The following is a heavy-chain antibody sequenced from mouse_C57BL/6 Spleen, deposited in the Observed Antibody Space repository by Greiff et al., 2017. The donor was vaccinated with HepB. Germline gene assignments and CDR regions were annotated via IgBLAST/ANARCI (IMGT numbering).Heavy chain of an antibody. CDR2: ISSGSSTI. D-gene: IGHD3-1*01. CDR1: GFTFSDYG. Sequence: EVKLMESGGGLVKPGGSLKLSCAASGFTFSDYGMHWVRQAPEKGLEWVAYISSGSSTIYYADTVKGRFTISRDNAKNTLFLQMTSLRSEDTAMYYCASRGGVWFAYWGQGTLVTVSA. CDR3: ASRGGVWFAY. J-gene: IGHJ3*01. V-gene: IGHV5-17*01.